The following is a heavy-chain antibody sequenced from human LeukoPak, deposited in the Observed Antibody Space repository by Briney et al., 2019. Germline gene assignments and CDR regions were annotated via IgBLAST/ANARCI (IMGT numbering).Heavy chain of an antibody. CDR1: GGSFSGYY. CDR3: AGSDTFDY. Sequence: ETLSLTCAVYGGSFSGYYWSWIRQPPGKGLEWIGEINHSGSTNYNPSLKSRVTISVDTSKNQFSLKLSSVTAADTAVYYCAGSDTFDYWGQGTLVTVSS. V-gene: IGHV4-34*01. J-gene: IGHJ4*02. D-gene: IGHD5-18*01. CDR2: INHSGST.